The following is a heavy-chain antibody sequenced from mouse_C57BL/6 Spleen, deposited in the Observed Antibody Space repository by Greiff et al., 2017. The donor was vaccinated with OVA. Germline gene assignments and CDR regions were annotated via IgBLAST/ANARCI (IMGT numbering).Heavy chain of an antibody. D-gene: IGHD2-1*01. CDR2: INPSNGGT. Sequence: QVQLKQSGTELVKPGASVKLSCKASGYTFTSYWMHWVKQRPGQGLEWIGNINPSNGGTNYNEKCKSKATLTVDKSSSTAYMQRSSLTSEDSAVYNCARVPSTLFDYWGQGTTLTVSS. V-gene: IGHV1-53*01. CDR1: GYTFTSYW. J-gene: IGHJ2*01. CDR3: ARVPSTLFDY.